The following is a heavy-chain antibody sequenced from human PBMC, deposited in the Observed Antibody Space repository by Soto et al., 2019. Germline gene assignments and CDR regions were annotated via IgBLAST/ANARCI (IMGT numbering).Heavy chain of an antibody. V-gene: IGHV1-69*13. CDR1: GGTFSSYA. Sequence: SVKVSCKASGGTFSSYAISWVRQAPGQGLEWMGGIIPIFGTANYAQKFQGRVTITADESTSTAYMELSSLRSEDTAVYYCARDGTPDSSSSYYYGMDVWGQGTTVNVSS. CDR2: IIPIFGTA. D-gene: IGHD6-6*01. CDR3: ARDGTPDSSSSYYYGMDV. J-gene: IGHJ6*02.